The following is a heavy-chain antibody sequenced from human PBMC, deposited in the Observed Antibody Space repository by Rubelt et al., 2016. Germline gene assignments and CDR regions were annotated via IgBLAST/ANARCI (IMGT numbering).Heavy chain of an antibody. V-gene: IGHV3-15*07. J-gene: IGHJ4*02. CDR1: GGSISSSNW. D-gene: IGHD2-21*02. Sequence: VQLQESGPELVKPSGTLSLTCAVSGGSISSSNWWSWVRQPPGKGLEWVGRIKSKTDGGTTDDGVTVKGRFTILREYSKNTLYRQMNSLKTEDTALYYCTTYCGGDCYRPYWGQGTLVTVSS. CDR3: TTYCGGDCYRPY. CDR2: IKSKTDGGTT.